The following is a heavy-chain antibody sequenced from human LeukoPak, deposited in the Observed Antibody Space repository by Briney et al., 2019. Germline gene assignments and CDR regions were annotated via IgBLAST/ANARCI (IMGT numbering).Heavy chain of an antibody. J-gene: IGHJ4*02. Sequence: SETLSLTCTVSGGSISSSSYYWGWIRQPPGKGLEWIGSIYYSGSTYYNPSLKSRVTISVDTSKNQFSLKLSSVTAADTAVYYCARHILGYSLYYFDHWGQGTLVTVSS. D-gene: IGHD5-18*01. V-gene: IGHV4-39*01. CDR2: IYYSGST. CDR1: GGSISSSSYY. CDR3: ARHILGYSLYYFDH.